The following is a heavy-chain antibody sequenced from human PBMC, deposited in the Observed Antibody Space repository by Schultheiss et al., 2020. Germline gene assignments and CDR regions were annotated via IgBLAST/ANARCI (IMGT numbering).Heavy chain of an antibody. Sequence: ASVKVSCKASGYTFTSYGISWVRQATGQGLEWMGWMNPNSGNTGYAQKFQGRVTMTRNTSISTAYMELSSLRSEDTAVYYCARGHKLTTVTPGYWGQGTLVTVSS. CDR2: MNPNSGNT. CDR3: ARGHKLTTVTPGY. J-gene: IGHJ4*02. D-gene: IGHD4-17*01. V-gene: IGHV1-8*02. CDR1: GYTFTSYG.